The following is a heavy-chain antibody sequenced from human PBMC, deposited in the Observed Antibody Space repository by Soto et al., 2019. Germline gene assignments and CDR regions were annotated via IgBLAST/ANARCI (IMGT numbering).Heavy chain of an antibody. D-gene: IGHD5-18*01. CDR1: GFTFSSYA. CDR2: ISYDGSNK. CDR3: ARTGVKGRGYSYGHLDY. V-gene: IGHV3-30-3*01. Sequence: GGSLRLSCAASGFTFSSYAMHWVRQAPGKGLEWVAVISYDGSNKYYADSVKGRFTISRDNSKNTLYLQMNSLRAEDTAVYYCARTGVKGRGYSYGHLDYWGQGTLVTVSS. J-gene: IGHJ4*02.